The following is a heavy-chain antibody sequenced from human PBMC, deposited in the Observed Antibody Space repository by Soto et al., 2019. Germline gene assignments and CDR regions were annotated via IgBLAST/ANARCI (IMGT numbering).Heavy chain of an antibody. D-gene: IGHD6-6*01. J-gene: IGHJ4*02. Sequence: SVKVSCKASGGTFSSYAISWVRQAPGQGLEWMGGIIPIFGTANYAQKFQGRVTITADKSTSTAYMELSSLRSEDTAVYYCARDRGYSISSRGPYYFDYWGQGTLVTVSS. CDR2: IIPIFGTA. CDR3: ARDRGYSISSRGPYYFDY. V-gene: IGHV1-69*06. CDR1: GGTFSSYA.